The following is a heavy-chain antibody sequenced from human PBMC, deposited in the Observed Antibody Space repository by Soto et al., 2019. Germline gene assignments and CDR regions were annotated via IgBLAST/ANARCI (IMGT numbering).Heavy chain of an antibody. CDR3: ARGDYDYVWGSYRPTGFDY. CDR2: INSDGSNT. V-gene: IGHV3-74*01. CDR1: GFTFISFW. D-gene: IGHD3-16*02. J-gene: IGHJ4*02. Sequence: GGLLRLSCAAFGFTFISFWMHRVRQTPGKGLVWVSRINSDGSNTNYADSVKGRFTISRDNAKNTLYLQMNSLRAEDTAVYYCARGDYDYVWGSYRPTGFDYWGQGTLVTVSS.